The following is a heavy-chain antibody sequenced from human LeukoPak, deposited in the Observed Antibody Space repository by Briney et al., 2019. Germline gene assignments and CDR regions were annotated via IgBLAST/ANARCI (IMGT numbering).Heavy chain of an antibody. Sequence: PGGSLRLSCAASGFTFSNAWMSWVRQAPGKGLEWVGRIKSKTDGGTTDYAAPVKGRFTISRDNAKNSLFLQMNSLRDEDTALYYCFTYYYDSGSTVDIWGQGTMVTVSS. J-gene: IGHJ3*02. CDR1: GFTFSNAW. CDR2: IKSKTDGGTT. V-gene: IGHV3-15*01. CDR3: FTYYYDSGSTVDI. D-gene: IGHD3-22*01.